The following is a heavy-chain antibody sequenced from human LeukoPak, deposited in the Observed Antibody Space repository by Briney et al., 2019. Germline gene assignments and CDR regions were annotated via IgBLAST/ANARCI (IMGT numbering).Heavy chain of an antibody. Sequence: GGSLRLSCAASGFTFSNYWMGWVRQAPGRGLEWVANINEDGSEKYYVDSVKGRFTISRDNGKNSLYLQINSLRAEDTAVFYCARGGYYSAWAEDYWGQGTLVAVSS. CDR3: ARGGYYSAWAEDY. CDR1: GFTFSNYW. V-gene: IGHV3-7*01. CDR2: INEDGSEK. J-gene: IGHJ4*02. D-gene: IGHD3-22*01.